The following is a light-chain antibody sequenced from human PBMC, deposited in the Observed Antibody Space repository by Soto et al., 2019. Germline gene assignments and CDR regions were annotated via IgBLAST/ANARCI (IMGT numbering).Light chain of an antibody. CDR2: KAS. CDR1: QSISSW. V-gene: IGKV1-5*03. CDR3: QQYNSYSRT. J-gene: IGKJ1*01. Sequence: DIQMTQSPSTLSASVGDRVTITCRASQSISSWLAWYQQKPGKAPKLLIYKASSLESGVPSRFSGSGSGTEFTLTISSLQPDDFATYDCQQYNSYSRTFGQVTKVEIK.